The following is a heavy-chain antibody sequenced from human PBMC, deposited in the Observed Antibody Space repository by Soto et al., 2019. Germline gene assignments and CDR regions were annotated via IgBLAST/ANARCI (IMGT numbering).Heavy chain of an antibody. V-gene: IGHV1-8*01. J-gene: IGHJ3*02. Sequence: QVQLVQSGAEVKKPGASVKVSCKTSGYTFTSYDINWVRQATGQGLEWMGWMNPNSGNKAYAQKFQGRVTLTRNTSISTAYMELSSLRSEDTAVYYGARERSSGAFDIWGQGTMVTVST. CDR2: MNPNSGNK. CDR1: GYTFTSYD. D-gene: IGHD1-26*01. CDR3: ARERSSGAFDI.